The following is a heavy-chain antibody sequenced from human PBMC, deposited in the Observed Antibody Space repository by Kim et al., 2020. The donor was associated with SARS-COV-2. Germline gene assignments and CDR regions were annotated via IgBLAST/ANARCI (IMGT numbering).Heavy chain of an antibody. J-gene: IGHJ4*02. D-gene: IGHD3-16*01. CDR3: ARLAVWTEEDDTI. V-gene: IGHV4-39*01. CDR1: GGSISSSSYY. Sequence: SETLSLTCTVSGGSISSSSYYWGWIRQPPGKGLEWIGSIYYSGSTYYNPSLKSRVTISVDTSKNQFSLKLSSVTAADTAVYYCARLAVWTEEDDTIWGQGTLVTVSS. CDR2: IYYSGST.